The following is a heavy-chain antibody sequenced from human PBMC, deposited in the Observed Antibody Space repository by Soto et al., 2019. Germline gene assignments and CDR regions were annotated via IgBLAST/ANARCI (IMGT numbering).Heavy chain of an antibody. J-gene: IGHJ6*02. Sequence: QVQLVESGGGVVQPGRSLRLSCAASGFTFSSYGRHWVRQAPGKGLEWVAVISYDGSNKYYADSVKGRFNISRDNSKNTHDLKMNSLRSEDTAVYYCAKDLKGRFLEWLFDGMDVWGQGTTVTVSS. CDR3: AKDLKGRFLEWLFDGMDV. V-gene: IGHV3-30*18. CDR1: GFTFSSYG. D-gene: IGHD3-3*01. CDR2: ISYDGSNK.